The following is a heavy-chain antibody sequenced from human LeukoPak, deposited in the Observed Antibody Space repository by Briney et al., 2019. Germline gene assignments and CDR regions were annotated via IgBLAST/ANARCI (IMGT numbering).Heavy chain of an antibody. CDR1: GFTLSNAW. J-gene: IGHJ4*02. D-gene: IGHD3-22*01. CDR2: IKSKTDGGTT. Sequence: PGGSLRLSCAASGFTLSNAWMGWVRQAPGKALEWVGRIKSKTDGGTTDYAAPVKGRFTISRDDSKNTLNLQMNSLKTEDTPVYNCTTATYYYDSSGYRGWRFDYWGQGTLVTVSS. V-gene: IGHV3-15*01. CDR3: TTATYYYDSSGYRGWRFDY.